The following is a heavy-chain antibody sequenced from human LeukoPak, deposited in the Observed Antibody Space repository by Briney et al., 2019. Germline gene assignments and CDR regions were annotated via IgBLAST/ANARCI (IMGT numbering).Heavy chain of an antibody. V-gene: IGHV4-34*01. CDR2: INHSGST. CDR1: GGSFSGYY. D-gene: IGHD3-10*01. CDR3: ARGPFSGRHYYYYMDV. Sequence: PSETLSLTCAVYGGSFSGYYWSWIRQPPGKGLEWIGEINHSGSTNYNPSLQSRVTISVDTSKNQFSLKLSSVTAADTAVYYCARGPFSGRHYYYYMDVWGKGTTVTVSS. J-gene: IGHJ6*03.